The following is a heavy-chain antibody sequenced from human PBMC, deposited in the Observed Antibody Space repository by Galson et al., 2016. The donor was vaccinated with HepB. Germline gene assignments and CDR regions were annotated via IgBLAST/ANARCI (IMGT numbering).Heavy chain of an antibody. CDR1: GFEIRNSW. CDR2: IRADGNLQ. CDR3: TIGAWLDY. V-gene: IGHV3-7*03. Sequence: SLRLSCAASGFEIRNSWMSWVRQVSGRGLEYVANIRADGNLQHYAASVKGRFTISRDNAQNSLFLQMNSLRAEDTAVYYCTIGAWLDYWGHGALVTVSS. D-gene: IGHD3-16*01. J-gene: IGHJ4*01.